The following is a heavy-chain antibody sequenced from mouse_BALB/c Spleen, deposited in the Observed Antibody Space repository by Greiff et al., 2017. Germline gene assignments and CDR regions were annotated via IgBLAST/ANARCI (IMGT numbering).Heavy chain of an antibody. CDR1: GFTFSDYY. CDR3: ARDRGNYGYFDV. Sequence: EVKLVESGGGLVKPGGSLKLSCAASGFTFSDYYMYWVRQTPEKRLEWVATISDGGSYTYYPDSVKGRFTISRDNAKNNLYQQMSSLKSEDTAMYYCARDRGNYGYFDVWGAGTTVTVSS. J-gene: IGHJ1*01. V-gene: IGHV5-4*02. CDR2: ISDGGSYT. D-gene: IGHD2-1*01.